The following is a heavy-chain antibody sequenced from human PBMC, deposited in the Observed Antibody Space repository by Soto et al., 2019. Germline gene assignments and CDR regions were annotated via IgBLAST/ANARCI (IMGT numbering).Heavy chain of an antibody. J-gene: IGHJ5*02. CDR2: IYYSGST. CDR3: ASVGDYGDGWFDP. D-gene: IGHD4-17*01. Sequence: SETLSLTCTVSGGSISSGGYYWSWIRQHPGKGLEWIGYIYYSGSTYYNPSLKSRVTISVDTSKNQFSLKLSSVTAADTAVYYCASVGDYGDGWFDPWGQGTLVTVSS. V-gene: IGHV4-31*03. CDR1: GGSISSGGYY.